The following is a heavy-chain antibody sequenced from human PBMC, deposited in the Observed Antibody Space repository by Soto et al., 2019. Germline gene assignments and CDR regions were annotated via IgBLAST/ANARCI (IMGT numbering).Heavy chain of an antibody. CDR2: INGRAEII. CDR3: AKSTGELRFLEWLPTAPDY. D-gene: IGHD3-3*01. Sequence: PGGSLRLSCAASGFAFSSYAMTWVRQAPGKGLEWVSSINGRAEIIFYADSVKGRFTISRDNAKNTLYLQMNSLRAEDTAVYFCAKSTGELRFLEWLPTAPDYWGQGTLVTVSS. J-gene: IGHJ4*02. V-gene: IGHV3-23*01. CDR1: GFAFSSYA.